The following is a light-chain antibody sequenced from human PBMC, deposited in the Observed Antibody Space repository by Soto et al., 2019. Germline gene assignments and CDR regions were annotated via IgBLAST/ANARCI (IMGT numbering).Light chain of an antibody. CDR1: QGISSY. Sequence: DIQMTQSRSSLSASVGDRVTITCRASQGISSYLAWYQQKPGKAPELLMYAASTLQSGVPSRFSGSGSGTDFTLIITSLQPEDVATYYCQKYNSASPTFGGGTKVEIK. CDR3: QKYNSASPT. V-gene: IGKV1-27*01. J-gene: IGKJ4*01. CDR2: AAS.